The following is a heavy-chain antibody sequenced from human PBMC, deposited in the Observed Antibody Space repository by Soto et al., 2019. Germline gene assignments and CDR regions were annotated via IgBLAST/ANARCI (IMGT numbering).Heavy chain of an antibody. CDR2: IRSSSSTI. Sequence: EVQLVESGGGLVQPGGSLRLSCAASGFTFSSYSMNWFRQAPGKGLESVSYIRSSSSTIYYADSVKGRFTISRDNAKNSLYLQMNSLRDEDTAVYYCARDAIGLNLFDPWCQGTLVTVSS. CDR1: GFTFSSYS. J-gene: IGHJ5*02. V-gene: IGHV3-48*02. D-gene: IGHD3-22*01. CDR3: ARDAIGLNLFDP.